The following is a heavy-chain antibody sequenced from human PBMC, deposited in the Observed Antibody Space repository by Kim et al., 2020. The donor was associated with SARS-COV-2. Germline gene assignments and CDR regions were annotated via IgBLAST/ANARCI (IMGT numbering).Heavy chain of an antibody. D-gene: IGHD6-13*01. CDR2: ISISGDSV. Sequence: GGSLRLSCAASGFSFDSYAMGWVRQTPVKGLEWVSLISISGDSVYYADSVKGRFTISIDNSKNTLFLQMNSLGVEDTALYFCMKEGSGSTHFDYWGQGALVTVSS. CDR1: GFSFDSYA. V-gene: IGHV3-23*01. CDR3: MKEGSGSTHFDY. J-gene: IGHJ4*02.